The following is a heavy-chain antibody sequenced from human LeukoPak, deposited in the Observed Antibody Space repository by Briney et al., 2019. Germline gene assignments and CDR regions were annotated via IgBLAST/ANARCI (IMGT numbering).Heavy chain of an antibody. CDR2: IYYSEST. V-gene: IGHV4-59*01. CDR1: GGSISSYY. J-gene: IGHJ4*02. CDR3: ARGFTQDDY. Sequence: SETLSLTCTVSGGSISSYYWSWIRQPPGKGLEWIGYIYYSESTNYNPSLKSRVTISVHTSKNQFSLKLSSVTAADTAVYYCARGFTQDDYWGQGILVTVSS.